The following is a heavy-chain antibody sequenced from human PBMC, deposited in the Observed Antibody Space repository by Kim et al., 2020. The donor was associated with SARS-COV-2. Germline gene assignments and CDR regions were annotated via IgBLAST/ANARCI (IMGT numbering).Heavy chain of an antibody. CDR3: AKASGTIFGVVSPYYYYGMDV. V-gene: IGHV3-23*01. J-gene: IGHJ6*02. CDR1: GFTFSSYD. CDR2: ISGSGGST. D-gene: IGHD3-3*02. Sequence: GGSLRLSCAASGFTFSSYDMSWVRQAPGKGLEWVSAISGSGGSTYYADSVKGRFTISRDNSKNTLYLQMNSLRAEDTAVYYCAKASGTIFGVVSPYYYYGMDVWGQGTTVTVSS.